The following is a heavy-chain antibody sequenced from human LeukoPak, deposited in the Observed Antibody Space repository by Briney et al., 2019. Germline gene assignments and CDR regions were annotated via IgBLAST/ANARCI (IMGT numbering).Heavy chain of an antibody. CDR2: ISVYSGNT. J-gene: IGHJ3*02. V-gene: IGHV1-18*01. Sequence: ASVKVSCKASGYTFVNYCIAWVRQAPGQGLEWMGRISVYSGNTNYAQMFQGRVAMTTDTSTTTAYMELSRLRSDDTAVYYCARDRVIGVVIETYDAFDIWGQGTMVTVSS. CDR1: GYTFVNYC. D-gene: IGHD3-3*01. CDR3: ARDRVIGVVIETYDAFDI.